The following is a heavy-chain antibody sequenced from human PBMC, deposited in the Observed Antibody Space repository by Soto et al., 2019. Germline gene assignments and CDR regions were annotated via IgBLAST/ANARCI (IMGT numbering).Heavy chain of an antibody. D-gene: IGHD5-12*01. J-gene: IGHJ4*02. CDR3: ARDPKRRDGYNFDS. V-gene: IGHV3-11*01. Sequence: QVQLVESGGGLVEPGGSLRLSCSASGFIFTDYSMTWILQAPGKGLDWVSYISNGDETTQYADSVKGRFSVSRDNAKKVLFLQMTSLRVDDTAVYYCARDPKRRDGYNFDSWGRGALVTVSS. CDR1: GFIFTDYS. CDR2: ISNGDETT.